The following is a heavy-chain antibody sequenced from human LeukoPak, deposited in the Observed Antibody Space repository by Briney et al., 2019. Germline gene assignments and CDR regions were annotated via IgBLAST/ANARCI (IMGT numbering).Heavy chain of an antibody. J-gene: IGHJ4*02. CDR3: ARDYSGMATFNY. CDR2: INPNSGGT. Sequence: ASVKVSCKASGYTFTGYYMHWVRQAPGQGLEWMGWINPNSGGTNYAQKFQGRVTMTRDTSISTAYMELSRLRSDDTAVYYCARDYSGMATFNYWGQGTLVTVSS. V-gene: IGHV1-2*02. CDR1: GYTFTGYY. D-gene: IGHD5-24*01.